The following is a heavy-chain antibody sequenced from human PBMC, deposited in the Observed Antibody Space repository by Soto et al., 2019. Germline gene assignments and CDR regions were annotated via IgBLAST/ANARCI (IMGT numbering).Heavy chain of an antibody. CDR1: GYTFTSYG. J-gene: IGHJ6*03. CDR2: ISAYNGNT. Sequence: ASVKVSCKASGYTFTSYGISWVRQAPGQGLEWMGWISAYNGNTNYAQKLQGRVTMTTDTSTSTAYMELRSLRSDDTAVYYCAREFPLRAPLAAAGTSYSYYYMDVWGKGTTVTVSS. D-gene: IGHD6-13*01. V-gene: IGHV1-18*01. CDR3: AREFPLRAPLAAAGTSYSYYYMDV.